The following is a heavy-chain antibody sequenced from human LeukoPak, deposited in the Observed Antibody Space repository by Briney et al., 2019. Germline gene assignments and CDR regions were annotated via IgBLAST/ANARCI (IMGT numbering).Heavy chain of an antibody. J-gene: IGHJ4*02. D-gene: IGHD3-10*01. CDR2: IYSGGST. CDR1: GFTFSSYS. V-gene: IGHV3-66*01. CDR3: ARGTVTMVDY. Sequence: PGGSLRLSCAGSGFTFSSYSMNWVRQAPGRGLEWVSVIYSGGSTYYADSVKGRFTISRDNSKNTLFLQMNSLRAGDTAVYYCARGTVTMVDYWGQGTLVTVSS.